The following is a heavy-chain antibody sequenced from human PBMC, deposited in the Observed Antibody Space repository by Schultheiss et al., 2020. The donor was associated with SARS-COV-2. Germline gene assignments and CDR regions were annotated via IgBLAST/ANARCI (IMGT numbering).Heavy chain of an antibody. Sequence: GGSLRLSCAASGFTFSSYAMHWVRQAPGKGLEWVAVIWYYGGNKYYADSVKGRFTISRDNSKNTLYLQMNSLRSEDTAVYYCATVFWWELLGNDYWGQGTVVTVSS. J-gene: IGHJ4*02. CDR1: GFTFSSYA. D-gene: IGHD1-26*01. CDR2: IWYYGGNK. CDR3: ATVFWWELLGNDY. V-gene: IGHV3-30*04.